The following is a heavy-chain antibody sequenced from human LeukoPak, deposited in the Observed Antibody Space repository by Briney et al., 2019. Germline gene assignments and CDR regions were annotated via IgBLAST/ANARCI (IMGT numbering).Heavy chain of an antibody. Sequence: PGGTLRLSCAASGFTFSSYAMSWVRQFPGKGLEWVSAISGSGGSTYYADSVKGRFTISRDNSKNTLHLQMNSLRAEDTAVYYCAKGPLIEVAGTTWDHWGQGTQVTVSS. CDR2: ISGSGGST. V-gene: IGHV3-23*01. CDR1: GFTFSSYA. CDR3: AKGPLIEVAGTTWDH. D-gene: IGHD6-19*01. J-gene: IGHJ4*02.